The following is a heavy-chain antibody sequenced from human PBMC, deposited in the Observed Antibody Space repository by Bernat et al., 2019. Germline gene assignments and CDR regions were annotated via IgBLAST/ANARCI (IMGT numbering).Heavy chain of an antibody. Sequence: EMQLVESGGGLVQPGGSLRLSCAASGFTVSTNYMNWVRQAPGKGLEWVSVMYGEGRAFYADSVKGRFTISRDNSRNTLFLQMDSLRVEDTAVYYCTRGIGYSSDWYGWLDPWGQGTLVTVSS. CDR2: MYGEGRA. CDR3: TRGIGYSSDWYGWLDP. CDR1: GFTVSTNY. D-gene: IGHD6-13*01. V-gene: IGHV3-53*01. J-gene: IGHJ5*02.